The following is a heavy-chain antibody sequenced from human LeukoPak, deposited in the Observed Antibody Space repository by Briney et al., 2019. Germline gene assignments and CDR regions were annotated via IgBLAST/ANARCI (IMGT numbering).Heavy chain of an antibody. CDR1: GGSISSGSYY. CDR3: ARELMGDLLRFPRD. CDR2: IYTSGST. J-gene: IGHJ4*02. D-gene: IGHD3-3*01. V-gene: IGHV4-61*02. Sequence: SETLSLTCTVSGGSISSGSYYWSWIRQPAGKGLEWIGRIYTSGSTNYNPSLKSRVTISVDTSKNQFSLKLSSVTAADTAVYYCARELMGDLLRFPRDWGQGTLVTVSS.